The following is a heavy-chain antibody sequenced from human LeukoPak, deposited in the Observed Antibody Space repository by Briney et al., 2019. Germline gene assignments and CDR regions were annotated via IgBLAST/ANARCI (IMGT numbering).Heavy chain of an antibody. V-gene: IGHV4-59*08. Sequence: SETLSLTCTVSGGSISSYYWSWIRQPPGKGLEWIGYIYYSGSTNYNPSLKSRVTISVDTSKNQFSLKLSSVTAADTAVYYCARQGYSSGRNWFDPWGQGTLVTVSS. CDR1: GGSISSYY. CDR3: ARQGYSSGRNWFDP. J-gene: IGHJ5*02. CDR2: IYYSGST. D-gene: IGHD6-19*01.